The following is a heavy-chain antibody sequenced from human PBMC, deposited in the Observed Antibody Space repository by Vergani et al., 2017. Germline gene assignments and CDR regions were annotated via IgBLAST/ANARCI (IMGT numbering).Heavy chain of an antibody. J-gene: IGHJ4*02. Sequence: QLQLQESGSGLVKPSQTLSLNCAASGGPISSGSFSWGRLRPPPGRGLQWIWHIFQSGSPDYNPLLKSRVNISLDKSKNHFSLNLSSVTAAGTAVYFCVRRNNVVRETDYFDYWGQGILVTGSS. CDR3: VRRNNVVRETDYFDY. CDR1: GGPISSGSFS. CDR2: IFQSGSP. V-gene: IGHV4-30-2*01. D-gene: IGHD3-10*01.